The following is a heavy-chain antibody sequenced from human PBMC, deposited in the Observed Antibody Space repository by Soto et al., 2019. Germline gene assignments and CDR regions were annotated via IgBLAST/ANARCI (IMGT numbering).Heavy chain of an antibody. CDR1: GFSISHYW. V-gene: IGHV3-74*03. Sequence: EVQLVESGGGLVQPGGSLRLSCAASGFSISHYWMSWVRQAPGKGRVWVSRVKSDGTTTTYADFAKGRFIIARDNTKTPLYLQMKSLRLEDTTMYHCVSPDWFAPWGSASLATAPS. CDR3: VSPDWFAP. J-gene: IGHJ5*02. CDR2: VKSDGTTT.